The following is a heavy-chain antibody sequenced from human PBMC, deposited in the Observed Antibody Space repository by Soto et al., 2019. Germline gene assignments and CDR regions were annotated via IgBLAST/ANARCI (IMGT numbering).Heavy chain of an antibody. D-gene: IGHD2-15*01. CDR1: GGSFSSYY. CDR3: ARTTTLENYFDY. Sequence: SETLSLTCTVSGGSFSSYYWSWIRQPPGKGLEWIGYIYYTGSIIYNPSLKSRVTMSVGMSMKQSSLKLNSVTAADTAVYYCARTTTLENYFDYWGQGTLVTVSS. J-gene: IGHJ4*02. V-gene: IGHV4-59*01. CDR2: IYYTGSI.